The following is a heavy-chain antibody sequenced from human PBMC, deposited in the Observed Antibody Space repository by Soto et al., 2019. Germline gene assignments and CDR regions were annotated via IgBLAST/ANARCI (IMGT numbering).Heavy chain of an antibody. CDR1: GFTFSTYS. Sequence: PGGSLRLSCAASGFTFSTYSMNWVRQAPGKGLEWVSSISSSSNYIYYADSVKGRFTISRDNAKNSLYLQMSSLRAEDTAVYYCARGETYSSSWYDYWGQGTLVTVSS. CDR3: ARGETYSSSWYDY. D-gene: IGHD6-13*01. CDR2: ISSSSNYI. V-gene: IGHV3-21*01. J-gene: IGHJ4*02.